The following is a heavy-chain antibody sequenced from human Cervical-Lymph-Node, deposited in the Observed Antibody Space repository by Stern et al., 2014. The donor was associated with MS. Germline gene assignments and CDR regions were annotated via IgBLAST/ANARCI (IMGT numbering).Heavy chain of an antibody. CDR3: TSGNYGMDV. CDR2: INIDGSST. Sequence: EVQLVESGGGLVKPGGSLRLSCAASGFTFSSAWMYWVRQAPGKGLVCVSRINIDGSSTYYADSVKGRFNTSRDNAKSTLYLQMNSLRAEDTAVYYCTSGNYGMDVWGQGTTVTVSS. V-gene: IGHV3-74*02. D-gene: IGHD1-26*01. CDR1: GFTFSSAW. J-gene: IGHJ6*02.